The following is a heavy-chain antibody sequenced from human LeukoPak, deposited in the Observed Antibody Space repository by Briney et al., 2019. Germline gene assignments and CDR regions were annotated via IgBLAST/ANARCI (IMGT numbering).Heavy chain of an antibody. CDR3: AGGPYYYHMDV. CDR1: GGSISSYY. Sequence: SETLSLTCTVSGGSISSYYWSWIRQPPGKGLEWIGYIYYSVSTNYNPSLKSRVTISVDTSANQFSLKLNSVTAADTAVYYCAGGPYYYHMDVWGKGTTVTVSS. CDR2: IYYSVST. V-gene: IGHV4-59*01. J-gene: IGHJ6*03.